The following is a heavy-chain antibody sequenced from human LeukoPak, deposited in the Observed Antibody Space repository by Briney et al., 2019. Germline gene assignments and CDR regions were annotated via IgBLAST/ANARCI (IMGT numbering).Heavy chain of an antibody. Sequence: SETLSLTCAVYGGSFSGYYWSWIRQPPGKGLEWIGEINHSGSTNYNPSLKSRVTISVDTSKNQFSLKLSSVTAADTAVYYCARGVMIVVVKYYYYHMDVWGKGTTVTVSS. CDR2: INHSGST. CDR1: GGSFSGYY. V-gene: IGHV4-34*01. CDR3: ARGVMIVVVKYYYYHMDV. D-gene: IGHD3-22*01. J-gene: IGHJ6*03.